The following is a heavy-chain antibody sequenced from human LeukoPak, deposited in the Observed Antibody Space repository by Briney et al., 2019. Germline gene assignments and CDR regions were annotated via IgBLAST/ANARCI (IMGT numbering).Heavy chain of an antibody. CDR1: GFTFSSYG. CDR3: AKDSDYYDSSGYYYPGVGAFDI. CDR2: IRYDGSNK. V-gene: IGHV3-30*02. Sequence: GGSLRLSCAASGFTFSSYGMHWVRQAPGKGLEWVAFIRYDGSNKYYADSVKGRFTISRDNSKNTLYLQMNSLRAEDTAVYYCAKDSDYYDSSGYYYPGVGAFDIWGQGTMVTVSS. D-gene: IGHD3-22*01. J-gene: IGHJ3*02.